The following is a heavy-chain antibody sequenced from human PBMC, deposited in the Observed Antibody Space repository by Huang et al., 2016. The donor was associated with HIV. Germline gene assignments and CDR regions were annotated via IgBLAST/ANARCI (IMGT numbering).Heavy chain of an antibody. CDR2: INPGNGNT. Sequence: QVQLVQSGAEVKKPGASVKVSCKASGYSFTTYALHWVRRAPGHRLEWMGGINPGNGNTNYSQKFQGRVTITRDTSASTVYMEVSSLTFEDTAVYYCAREFVIFGAPLWPAYWGQGTLISVSS. J-gene: IGHJ4*02. CDR1: GYSFTTYA. CDR3: AREFVIFGAPLWPAY. V-gene: IGHV1-3*01. D-gene: IGHD2-21*01.